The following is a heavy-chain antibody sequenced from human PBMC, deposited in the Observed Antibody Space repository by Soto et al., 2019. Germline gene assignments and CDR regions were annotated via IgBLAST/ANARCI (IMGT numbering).Heavy chain of an antibody. D-gene: IGHD2-2*01. J-gene: IGHJ3*02. CDR3: ARREVPAARDAFDI. V-gene: IGHV4-39*01. CDR2: IYYSGST. CDR1: GGSISSSSYH. Sequence: QLQLQESGPGLVKPSETLSLTCTVSGGSISSSSYHWGWIRQPPGKGLEWIGSIYYSGSTYYNPSLKSRVNISVDTSKNQCSLKLSSVTAADTAVYYCARREVPAARDAFDIWGQGTMVTVSS.